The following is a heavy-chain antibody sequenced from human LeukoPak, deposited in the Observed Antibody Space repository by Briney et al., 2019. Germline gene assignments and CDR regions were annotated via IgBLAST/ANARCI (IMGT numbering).Heavy chain of an antibody. D-gene: IGHD3-3*01. CDR1: GLTFSSYW. CDR2: IKQDGGEK. J-gene: IGHJ3*02. V-gene: IGHV3-7*01. CDR3: ARDAFSRISVFGVVSDAFDI. Sequence: PGGSLRLSCAASGLTFSSYWMSWVRQAPGKGPEWVANIKQDGGEKYYVGSVKGPFTISRDNAKNSLYLQMNSLRAEDTAVYYCARDAFSRISVFGVVSDAFDIWGQGTMVTVSS.